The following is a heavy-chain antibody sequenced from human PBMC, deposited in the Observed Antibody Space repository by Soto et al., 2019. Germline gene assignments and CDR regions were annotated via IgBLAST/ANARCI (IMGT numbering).Heavy chain of an antibody. J-gene: IGHJ6*03. CDR3: ARGRRYFDWLPYCYYMDV. V-gene: IGHV1-3*01. CDR2: INPANGNT. CDR1: GYTFTTYA. D-gene: IGHD3-9*01. Sequence: ASVKVSCKASGYTFTTYAMHWVRQAPGQSLEYMGWINPANGNTKYSQNFQGRVTFTRDLSATTAYMELSSLRSEDTGVYYCARGRRYFDWLPYCYYMDVWGKGTTVTVSS.